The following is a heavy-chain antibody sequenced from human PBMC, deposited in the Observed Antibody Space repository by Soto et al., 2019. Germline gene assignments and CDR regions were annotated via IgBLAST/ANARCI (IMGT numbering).Heavy chain of an antibody. D-gene: IGHD3-22*01. J-gene: IGHJ1*01. CDR2: MSHDGNK. CDR3: AREDESSGHAGTFRH. V-gene: IGHV3-30-3*01. CDR1: GFSFNSYV. Sequence: QVQLVESGGDVVQPGRSLRLSCAASGFSFNSYVMHWVRKAPGKGLEWVALMSHDGNKQYVDSVRERFTISRDNSKNKLNLEMNSLRAEDTAVYYCAREDESSGHAGTFRHWGQGTLVTVSP.